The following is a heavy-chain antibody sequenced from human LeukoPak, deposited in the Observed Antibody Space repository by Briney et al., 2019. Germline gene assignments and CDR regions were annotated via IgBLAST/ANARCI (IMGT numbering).Heavy chain of an antibody. Sequence: SETLTLTCAVYGGSFSGYYWSWIRQPPGKGLEWIGEINHSGSTNYNPSLKSRVTISVDTSKNQFSLKLSSVTAADTAVYYCARGGYHSGSYPEAFAIWGQGTMVTVSS. V-gene: IGHV4-34*01. CDR2: INHSGST. CDR3: ARGGYHSGSYPEAFAI. D-gene: IGHD1-26*01. CDR1: GGSFSGYY. J-gene: IGHJ3*02.